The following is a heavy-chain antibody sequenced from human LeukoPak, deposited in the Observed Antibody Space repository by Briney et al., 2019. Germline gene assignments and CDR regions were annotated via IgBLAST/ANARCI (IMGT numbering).Heavy chain of an antibody. J-gene: IGHJ4*02. V-gene: IGHV4-59*01. CDR3: ARAASSWPHFDY. D-gene: IGHD6-13*01. CDR1: GGSITSYY. CDR2: IFYSGTT. Sequence: SETLSLTCTVSGGSITSYYWSWIRQPPGKGLEWIGYIFYSGTTNYNPSLKSRVTISVDTSKNQFSLKVSSVTAADTAVYYCARAASSWPHFDYWGQGTLVTVSP.